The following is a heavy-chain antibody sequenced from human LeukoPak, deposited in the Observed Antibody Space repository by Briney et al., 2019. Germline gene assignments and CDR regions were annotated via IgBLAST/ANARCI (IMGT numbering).Heavy chain of an antibody. CDR2: ISSSSSYI. J-gene: IGHJ5*02. CDR1: GFTFSSYS. V-gene: IGHV3-21*01. CDR3: ARARLGIVVVAPFDP. D-gene: IGHD2-15*01. Sequence: GGSLRLSCAASGFTFSSYSMNWVRQAPGKGLEWVSSISSSSSYIYYADSVKGRFTISRDNAKNSLYLQMNSLRAEDTAVYYCARARLGIVVVAPFDPWGQGTLVTVSS.